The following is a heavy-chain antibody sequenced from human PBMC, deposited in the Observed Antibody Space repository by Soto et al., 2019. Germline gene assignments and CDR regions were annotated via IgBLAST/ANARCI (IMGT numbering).Heavy chain of an antibody. D-gene: IGHD2-15*01. Sequence: PRSVTGADAGGRISSGGYNWSWIRQPPGNGLEWIGYIYHSGSTYYNQSLKSRVTLSVDRSKNQFSLKLRSVTAADTAVYYCARETLHCGGGSCYSAFDIWGQGTMVT. J-gene: IGHJ3*02. CDR1: GGRISSGGYN. CDR3: ARETLHCGGGSCYSAFDI. V-gene: IGHV4-30-2*01. CDR2: IYHSGST.